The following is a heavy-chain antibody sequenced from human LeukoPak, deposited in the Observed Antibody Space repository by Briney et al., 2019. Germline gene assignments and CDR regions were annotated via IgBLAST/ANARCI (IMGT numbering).Heavy chain of an antibody. CDR3: ARFANPGDSSWYSDAFDI. CDR2: IIPIFGTA. D-gene: IGHD6-13*01. V-gene: IGHV1-69*13. Sequence: GASVKVSCKASGGTFSSYAISWVRQAPGQGLEWMGGIIPIFGTANYAQKFQGRVTITADESTSTAYMELSSLRSEDTAVYYCARFANPGDSSWYSDAFDIWGQGTMVTVSS. CDR1: GGTFSSYA. J-gene: IGHJ3*02.